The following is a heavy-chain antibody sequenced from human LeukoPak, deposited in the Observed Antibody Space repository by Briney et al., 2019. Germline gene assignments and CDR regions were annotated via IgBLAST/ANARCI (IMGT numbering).Heavy chain of an antibody. D-gene: IGHD3-22*01. Sequence: PGGSLRLSCAASGFTFSSYGMSWVRQAPGKGLEWVSAISGSGGSTYYADSVKGRFTISRDNSKNTLYLQMNSLRAEDTAVYYCAKYLRDYDSSGYYGALLYMDVWGKGTTVTISS. CDR1: GFTFSSYG. CDR3: AKYLRDYDSSGYYGALLYMDV. V-gene: IGHV3-23*01. J-gene: IGHJ6*03. CDR2: ISGSGGST.